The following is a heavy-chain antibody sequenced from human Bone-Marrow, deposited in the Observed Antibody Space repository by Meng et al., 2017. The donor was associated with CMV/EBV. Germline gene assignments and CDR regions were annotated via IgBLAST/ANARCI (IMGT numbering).Heavy chain of an antibody. Sequence: ASVKVSCKASGYTFTGYYMHWVRQAPGQGLEWMGWINPNSGGTNYAQKFQGRVTMTTDTSTSTAYMELRSLSSVTAADTAVYYCARESYDILTGYPLGAFDIWGQGTMVTVSS. CDR3: ARESYDILTGYPLGAFDI. D-gene: IGHD3-9*01. CDR1: GYTFTGYY. J-gene: IGHJ3*02. V-gene: IGHV1-2*02. CDR2: INPNSGGT.